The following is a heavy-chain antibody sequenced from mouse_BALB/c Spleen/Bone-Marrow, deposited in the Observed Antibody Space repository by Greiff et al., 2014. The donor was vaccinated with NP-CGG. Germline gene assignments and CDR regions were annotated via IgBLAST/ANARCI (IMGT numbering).Heavy chain of an antibody. Sequence: SGAELVNPGASVKLPCTASGFNIKDTYMHWVKQRPEQGLEWIGRIDPANGNTKYDPKFQGKATITADTSSNTAYLQLSSLTSEDTAVYYCARAGRGRYFDVWGAGTTVTVSS. CDR3: ARAGRGRYFDV. CDR1: GFNIKDTY. V-gene: IGHV14-3*02. J-gene: IGHJ1*01. CDR2: IDPANGNT. D-gene: IGHD4-1*01.